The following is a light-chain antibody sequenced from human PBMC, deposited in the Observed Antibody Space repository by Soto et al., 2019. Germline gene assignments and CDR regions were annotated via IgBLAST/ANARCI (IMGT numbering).Light chain of an antibody. Sequence: DIQMTQSPSSVSAAVGDRVTITCRASQGNSSGLAWYQQNPGKAPKLLIYAASSLQSGVPSRFSGSGSGTDFTLTISSLHPEDFATYYCQQANSFPYTFGQGTKLEIK. CDR2: AAS. V-gene: IGKV1D-12*01. J-gene: IGKJ2*01. CDR1: QGNSSG. CDR3: QQANSFPYT.